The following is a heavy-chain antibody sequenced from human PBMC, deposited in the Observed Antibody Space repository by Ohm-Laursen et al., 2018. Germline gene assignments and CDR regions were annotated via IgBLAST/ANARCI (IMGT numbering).Heavy chain of an antibody. D-gene: IGHD2-15*01. Sequence: SLRLSCTASGFTFSSYGMHWVRQAPGKGLEWVAVVSYDERYKNYVDSVKGRFTVSRDNSKDTLYLQMNSLRNEDTANYYCAKDVGVAFAYDSWGQGTLVTVSS. CDR1: GFTFSSYG. V-gene: IGHV3-30*18. CDR2: VSYDERYK. CDR3: AKDVGVAFAYDS. J-gene: IGHJ4*02.